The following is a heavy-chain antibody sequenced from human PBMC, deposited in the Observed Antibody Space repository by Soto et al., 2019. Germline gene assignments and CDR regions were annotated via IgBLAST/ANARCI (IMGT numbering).Heavy chain of an antibody. CDR3: TRKGPSRPFDY. V-gene: IGHV4-59*08. D-gene: IGHD6-13*01. J-gene: IGHJ4*02. CDR2: IYYDGNT. Sequence: PSETLSLTCAVSGASFRPYFWSWVRQSPAMGLEWIGYIYYDGNTKYNPSLKSRATISIDTSNNRFSLSLVSVTAADTAIYYCTRKGPSRPFDYWGQG. CDR1: GASFRPYF.